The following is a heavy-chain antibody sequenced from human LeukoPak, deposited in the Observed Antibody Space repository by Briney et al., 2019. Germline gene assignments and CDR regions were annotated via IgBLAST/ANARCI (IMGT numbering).Heavy chain of an antibody. V-gene: IGHV4-34*01. CDR2: INHSGST. D-gene: IGHD3-3*01. CDR1: GGSFIGYY. CDR3: ARGKGLRFLEWLLSAKFDAFDI. J-gene: IGHJ3*02. Sequence: SETLSLTCAVYGGSFIGYYWSWIRQPPGKGLEWIGEINHSGSTNYNPSLKSRVTISVDTSKNQFSLKLSSVTAADTAVYYCARGKGLRFLEWLLSAKFDAFDIWGQGTMVTVSS.